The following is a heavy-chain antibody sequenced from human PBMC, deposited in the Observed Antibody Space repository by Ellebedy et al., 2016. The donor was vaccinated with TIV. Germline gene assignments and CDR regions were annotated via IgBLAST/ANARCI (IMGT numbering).Heavy chain of an antibody. CDR2: IYPGDSDT. CDR1: GYSFTSYW. J-gene: IGHJ4*02. CDR3: ARLALAAGNWHPYYFGY. Sequence: GESLKISCKGSGYSFTSYWIGWVRQMPGKGLEWMGIIYPGDSDTRYSPSFQGQVTISADKSISTAYLQWSSLKASDTAMYYCARLALAAGNWHPYYFGYWGQGTLVTVSS. V-gene: IGHV5-51*01. D-gene: IGHD6-13*01.